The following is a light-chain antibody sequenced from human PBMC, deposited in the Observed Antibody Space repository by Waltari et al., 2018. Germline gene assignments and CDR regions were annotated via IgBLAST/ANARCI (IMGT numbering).Light chain of an antibody. CDR3: QQRWNWPLT. J-gene: IGKJ4*01. Sequence: EIVLKQSQATLSLSPGERATRSCRASQSVSSFVAWYQQKPGQSPRLLIYDASNRATGIPARFSGSESGTDFTLTISSLEPEDFAVYFCQQRWNWPLTFGGGTKVEI. V-gene: IGKV3-11*01. CDR1: QSVSSF. CDR2: DAS.